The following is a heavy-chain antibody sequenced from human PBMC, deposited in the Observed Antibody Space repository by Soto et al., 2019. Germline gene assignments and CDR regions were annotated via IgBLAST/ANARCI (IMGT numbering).Heavy chain of an antibody. J-gene: IGHJ3*02. CDR2: IYDSGST. CDR3: ARDVRLTYYYGSGNYYNYDAFDI. CDR1: GGSISSYY. D-gene: IGHD3-10*01. Sequence: SETLSLTSTVSGGSISSYYWSWIRQPPGKGLEWIGYIYDSGSTNYSPSLKSRVTISVDTSKNQFSLKLSSVTAADTAVYYCARDVRLTYYYGSGNYYNYDAFDIWGQGTLVTVSS. V-gene: IGHV4-59*01.